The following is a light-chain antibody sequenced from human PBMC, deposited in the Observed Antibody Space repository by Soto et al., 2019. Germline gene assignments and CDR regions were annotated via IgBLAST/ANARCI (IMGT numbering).Light chain of an antibody. V-gene: IGKV3-20*01. CDR3: QQYGSSPLT. CDR2: GAS. CDR1: QSVSSSY. Sequence: EIVLTQSPGTLSLSPGERATLSCRASQSVSSSYLAWYQQKPGQAPRLLTYGASSRATGIPDRFSGSGSGTDFTLTISRLEPEDSEVYYCQQYGSSPLTFVGGTKVDIK. J-gene: IGKJ4*01.